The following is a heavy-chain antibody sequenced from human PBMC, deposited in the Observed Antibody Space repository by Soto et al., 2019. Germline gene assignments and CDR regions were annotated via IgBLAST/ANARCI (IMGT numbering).Heavy chain of an antibody. CDR2: IYYSGST. V-gene: IGHV4-28*01. Sequence: SETLSLTCAVSGYSISSSNWWGWIRQPPGKGLEWIGYIYYSGSTNYNPSLKSRVTISVDTSKNQFSLKLSSVTAADTAVYYCARPGDSSGYYPFDYWGQGTLVTVSS. J-gene: IGHJ4*02. D-gene: IGHD3-22*01. CDR3: ARPGDSSGYYPFDY. CDR1: GYSISSSNW.